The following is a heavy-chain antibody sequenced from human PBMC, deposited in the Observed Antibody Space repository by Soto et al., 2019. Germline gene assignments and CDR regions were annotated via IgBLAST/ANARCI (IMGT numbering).Heavy chain of an antibody. CDR2: IPNAENKK. V-gene: IGHV3-30-3*01. Sequence: PRGSLRLSCVASGFTFSSYGMHWVRQAPGKGLEWVAVIPNAENKKYYADSVKGRLTISRDNSQNTLFLQMHSLMSEDTAVYYCARTAGGRVRGALDIWGQGTMVTVSS. D-gene: IGHD6-13*01. CDR1: GFTFSSYG. CDR3: ARTAGGRVRGALDI. J-gene: IGHJ3*02.